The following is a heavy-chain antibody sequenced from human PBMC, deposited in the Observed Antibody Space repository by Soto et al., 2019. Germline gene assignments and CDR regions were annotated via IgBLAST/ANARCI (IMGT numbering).Heavy chain of an antibody. CDR1: GYSFTGYY. CDR2: INPDSGAT. Sequence: HERLVQSGAEVKRPGASLKVSCKASGYSFTGYYIHWVRQAPGQGLEWWGWINPDSGATNYAQNFQGRVTLTSDTSISTASMDLTSLTSDDTAVYYCARGDYGTGGYPFPYFDYWGQGTLVIVSS. D-gene: IGHD2-8*02. V-gene: IGHV1-2*02. CDR3: ARGDYGTGGYPFPYFDY. J-gene: IGHJ4*02.